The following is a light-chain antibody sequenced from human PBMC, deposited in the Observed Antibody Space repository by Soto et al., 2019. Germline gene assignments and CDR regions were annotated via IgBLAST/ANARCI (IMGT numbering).Light chain of an antibody. CDR3: QQSYSTPLT. CDR2: AAS. V-gene: IGKV1-39*01. Sequence: DIQMTQSPSSLSASVGDRVTITCRASQSIRSYLNWYHQKPGKAPKLLIFAASSLQSGVPSRFSGSGSGTDFTLTISSLQPEDIATYYCQQSYSTPLTFGGGTKVDIK. CDR1: QSIRSY. J-gene: IGKJ4*01.